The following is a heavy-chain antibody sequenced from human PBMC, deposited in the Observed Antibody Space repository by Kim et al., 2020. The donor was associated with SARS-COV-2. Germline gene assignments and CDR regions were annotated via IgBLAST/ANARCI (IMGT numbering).Heavy chain of an antibody. CDR1: GCTFTTYY. Sequence: ASVKVSCKASGCTFTTYYIRWVRQAPGQGLEWMGVIIPSFGTAPYAQKFQGRVTITTDASTSTAYMELSSLRSDDTAVYYCARGGIVLLPAPLGYYSYG. J-gene: IGHJ6*01. CDR2: IIPSFGTA. CDR3: ARGGIVLLPAPLGYYSYG. V-gene: IGHV1-46*01. D-gene: IGHD3-10*01.